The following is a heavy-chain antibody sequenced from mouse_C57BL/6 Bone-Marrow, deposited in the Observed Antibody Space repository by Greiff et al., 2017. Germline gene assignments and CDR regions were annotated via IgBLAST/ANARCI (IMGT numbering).Heavy chain of an antibody. D-gene: IGHD5-1*01. V-gene: IGHV1-81*01. J-gene: IGHJ2*01. CDR2: IYPRSGNT. CDR1: GYTFTSYG. CDR3: ARSSTNDY. Sequence: VQLQQSGAELARPGASVKLSCKASGYTFTSYGMSWVKQRTGKGLEWIGEIYPRSGNTYYNEKFKGKATLTADKSSSTAYLQLLSLTSAASAVYFCARSSTNDYWGQGTTLTVSS.